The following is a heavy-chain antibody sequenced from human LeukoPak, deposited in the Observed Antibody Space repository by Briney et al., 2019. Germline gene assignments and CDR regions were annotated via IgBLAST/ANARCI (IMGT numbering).Heavy chain of an antibody. CDR2: IGSTGGDT. CDR1: GFAFGIYA. V-gene: IGHV3-23*01. Sequence: GGSLRLSCAASGFAFGIYAMSWVRQAPGKGLEWVSCIGSTGGDTYYLDSVKGRFTISRDNSRNTVYLQMNSLRAEDTAVYFCARGGGLDVWGQGATVTVSS. D-gene: IGHD3-16*01. J-gene: IGHJ6*02. CDR3: ARGGGLDV.